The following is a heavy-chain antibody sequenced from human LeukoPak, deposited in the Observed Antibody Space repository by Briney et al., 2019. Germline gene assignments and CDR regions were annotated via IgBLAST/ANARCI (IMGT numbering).Heavy chain of an antibody. J-gene: IGHJ6*02. D-gene: IGHD5-24*01. Sequence: GASVKVSCKASGFTFASYGFNWVRQAPGQGLEWMGWISAYSGNTNFAQKFQGRVTMTTDTSTRTVYMELRSLRSDDTAVYYCARDGVEMATYYYYAMDVWGQGTTVTGYS. CDR2: ISAYSGNT. CDR1: GFTFASYG. CDR3: ARDGVEMATYYYYAMDV. V-gene: IGHV1-18*04.